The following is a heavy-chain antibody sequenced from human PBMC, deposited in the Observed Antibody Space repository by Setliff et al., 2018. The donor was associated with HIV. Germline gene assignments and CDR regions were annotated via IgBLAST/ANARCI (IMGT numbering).Heavy chain of an antibody. CDR3: VRDITTCWDV. D-gene: IGHD1-20*01. J-gene: IGHJ6*02. V-gene: IGHV3-30*04. CDR2: ISYDGSST. Sequence: PGGSLRLSCAASGFSFNNYVMHWVRHAPGKGLEWVAVISYDGSSTSYADSVKGRFTISRDNPKNMLYLQMNSLRGEDTAVYYCVRDITTCWDVWGQGTTVTVSS. CDR1: GFSFNNYV.